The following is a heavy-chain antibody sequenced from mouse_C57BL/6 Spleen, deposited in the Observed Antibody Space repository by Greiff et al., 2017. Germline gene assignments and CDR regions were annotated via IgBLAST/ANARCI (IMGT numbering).Heavy chain of an antibody. J-gene: IGHJ3*01. CDR2: IHPSDSDT. CDR3: ASAPPYSDWFAY. CDR1: GYTFTSYW. V-gene: IGHV1-74*01. D-gene: IGHD6-5*01. Sequence: QVQLQQPGAELVKPGASVKVSCKASGYTFTSYWMHWVKQRPGQGLEWIGRIHPSDSDTNYNQKFKGKATLTVDKSSSTAYMQLSSLTSEDSAVYYCASAPPYSDWFAYWGQGTLVTVSA.